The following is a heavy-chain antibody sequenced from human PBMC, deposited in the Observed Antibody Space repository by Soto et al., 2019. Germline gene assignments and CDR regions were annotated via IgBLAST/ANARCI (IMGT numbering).Heavy chain of an antibody. CDR1: GFTVSSNY. V-gene: IGHV3-53*02. D-gene: IGHD3-10*01. CDR3: ARGWGSGELDYYGMDV. J-gene: IGHJ6*02. CDR2: IYSGGST. Sequence: EVQLVETGGGLIQPGGSLRLSCAASGFTVSSNYMSWVRQAPGKGLEWVSVIYSGGSTYYADSVKGRFTISRDNSKNTLNLQMNSRKAEDTAVYYGARGWGSGELDYYGMDVWGQGTTVTVSS.